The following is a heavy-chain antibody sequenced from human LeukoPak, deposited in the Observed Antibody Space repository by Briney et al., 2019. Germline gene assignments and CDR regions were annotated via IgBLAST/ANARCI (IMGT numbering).Heavy chain of an antibody. CDR2: ISGSGDAT. D-gene: IGHD6-19*01. CDR3: ASRLAGTPPYWYFDL. V-gene: IGHV3-23*01. CDR1: GFTFSDYA. Sequence: PGGPLRLSCAASGFTFSDYAMSWVRQAPEKGLEWVSAISGSGDATKYADSVKGRFTISRDNAKNSLYLQMNSLRAEDTAVYYCASRLAGTPPYWYFDLWGRGTLVTVSS. J-gene: IGHJ2*01.